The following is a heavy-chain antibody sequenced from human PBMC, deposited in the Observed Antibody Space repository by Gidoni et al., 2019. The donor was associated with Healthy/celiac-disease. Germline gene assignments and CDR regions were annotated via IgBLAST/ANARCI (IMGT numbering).Heavy chain of an antibody. CDR3: ASEYYDSSGSLPYYYYYGMDV. CDR2: IIPIFGTA. CDR1: GGTFSSYA. Sequence: QVQLVQSGAEVKKPGSSVKVSCKASGGTFSSYAISWVRQAPGQGLEWMGGIIPIFGTANYAQKFQGRVTITADKSTSTAYMELSSLRSEDTAVYYCASEYYDSSGSLPYYYYYGMDVWGQGTTVTVSS. V-gene: IGHV1-69*06. J-gene: IGHJ6*02. D-gene: IGHD3-22*01.